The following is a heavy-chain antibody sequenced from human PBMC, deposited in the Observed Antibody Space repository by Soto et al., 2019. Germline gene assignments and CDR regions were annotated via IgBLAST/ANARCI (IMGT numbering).Heavy chain of an antibody. V-gene: IGHV1-46*01. Sequence: QMQLVQSGAEVKRPGASVRVSCKSSGYTFTSFYIHWVRQAPGQGLEWMGIINPSGGITNFAQRFQGIGTMTRDMSTNTQYMELSSLKSVDTAVYYCASSPAFSSSWYGIPPDPSHGMDVWGQGTTVTVS. CDR3: ASSPAFSSSWYGIPPDPSHGMDV. D-gene: IGHD6-13*01. CDR1: GYTFTSFY. CDR2: INPSGGIT. J-gene: IGHJ6*02.